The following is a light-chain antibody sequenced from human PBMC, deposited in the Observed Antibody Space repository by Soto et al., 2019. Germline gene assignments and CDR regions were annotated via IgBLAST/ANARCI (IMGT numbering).Light chain of an antibody. CDR3: SSYRSSSTV. CDR1: SSDVGGYNY. CDR2: EVS. V-gene: IGLV2-14*01. J-gene: IGLJ1*01. Sequence: QSALTQPASVSGFPGQSITISCTGTSSDVGGYNYVSWYQQHPGKAPKLMIYEVSNRPSGVSNRFSGSKSDNTASLTISGLQAEDEADYYCSSYRSSSTVFGTGTKLTVL.